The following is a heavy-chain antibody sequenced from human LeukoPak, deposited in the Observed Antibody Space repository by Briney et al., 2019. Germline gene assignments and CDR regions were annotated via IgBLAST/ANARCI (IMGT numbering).Heavy chain of an antibody. D-gene: IGHD3-9*01. Sequence: PSETLSLTCTVSGGSISSRSYYWGWIRQPPGKGLEWIGSIYYSEGTYYNPSLKSRVTISIDTSKNQFSLKLNSVTAADTAVYYCARDTLRYFDYWGQGTLVTVSS. CDR3: ARDTLRYFDY. CDR2: IYYSEGT. CDR1: GGSISSRSYY. J-gene: IGHJ4*02. V-gene: IGHV4-39*07.